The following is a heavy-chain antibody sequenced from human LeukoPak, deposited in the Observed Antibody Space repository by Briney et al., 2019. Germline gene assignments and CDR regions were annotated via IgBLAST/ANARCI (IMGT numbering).Heavy chain of an antibody. CDR3: ARSGWYLDAFDI. Sequence: GGSLRLSCAASGFTFSTYNMNWVRQAPGKGLEWVSSISGSSSYIYYADSVKGRFTISRDNAKNSLYLQMNSLRAEDTAVYYCARSGWYLDAFDIWGQGTMVTVSS. CDR2: ISGSSSYI. V-gene: IGHV3-21*01. D-gene: IGHD6-19*01. J-gene: IGHJ3*02. CDR1: GFTFSTYN.